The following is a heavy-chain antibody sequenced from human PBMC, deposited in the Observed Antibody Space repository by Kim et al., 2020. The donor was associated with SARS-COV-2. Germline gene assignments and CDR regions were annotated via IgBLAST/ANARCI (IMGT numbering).Heavy chain of an antibody. CDR1: GGSISSGGYY. D-gene: IGHD3-10*01. CDR3: ARGGGLLWFREQPFPPDY. V-gene: IGHV4-31*01. J-gene: IGHJ4*02. Sequence: SETLSLTCTVSGGSISSGGYYWSWIRQHPGKGLDWIGYIYYSGSTYYNPSLKSQVTISVDTSKNQFSLKLSSVTAADTSVYYCARGGGLLWFREQPFPPDYWGQGTLVTVSS. CDR2: IYYSGST.